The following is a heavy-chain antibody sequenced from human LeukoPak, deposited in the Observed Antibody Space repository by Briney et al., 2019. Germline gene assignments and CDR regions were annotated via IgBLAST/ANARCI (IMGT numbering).Heavy chain of an antibody. CDR1: GFTFSNYG. Sequence: GGSLRLSCAASGFTFSNYGMHWVRQAPGKGLEWVAFIRYDGSNKYYADSVKGRFTISRDNSKNTLYLQMNSLRAEDTAVYYCAKLGHYYGSGSYRGYFDYWGQGTLVTVSS. J-gene: IGHJ4*02. D-gene: IGHD3-10*01. CDR2: IRYDGSNK. CDR3: AKLGHYYGSGSYRGYFDY. V-gene: IGHV3-30*02.